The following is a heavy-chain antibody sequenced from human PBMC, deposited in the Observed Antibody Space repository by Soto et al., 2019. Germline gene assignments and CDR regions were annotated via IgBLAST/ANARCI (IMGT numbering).Heavy chain of an antibody. V-gene: IGHV3-30*18. CDR2: ISYDGSNK. CDR3: ANAATVVTPRMDV. CDR1: GFTFSSYG. Sequence: GGSLRLSCAASGFTFSSYGMHGVRQAPGKGLEWVAVISYDGSNKYYADSVKGRFTISRDNSKNTLYLQMNSLRAEDTAVYYFANAATVVTPRMDVWGQGTTVTVSS. J-gene: IGHJ6*02. D-gene: IGHD4-17*01.